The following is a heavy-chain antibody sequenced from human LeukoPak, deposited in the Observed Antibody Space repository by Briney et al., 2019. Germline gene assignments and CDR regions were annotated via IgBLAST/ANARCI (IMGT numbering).Heavy chain of an antibody. D-gene: IGHD3-10*01. Sequence: PSQTLSLTCTVSGGSISGGGYYWSWIRQHPGKGLEWIGYIYYSGSTYYNPSLKSRVTISVDTSKNQFSLKLSSVTAADTAVYYCARVAFGSGSYFKAATVFDYWGQGTLVTVSS. CDR2: IYYSGST. J-gene: IGHJ4*02. CDR3: ARVAFGSGSYFKAATVFDY. V-gene: IGHV4-31*03. CDR1: GGSISGGGYY.